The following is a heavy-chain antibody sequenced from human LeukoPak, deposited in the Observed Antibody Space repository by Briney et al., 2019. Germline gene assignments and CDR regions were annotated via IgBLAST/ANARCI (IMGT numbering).Heavy chain of an antibody. CDR3: GAHYYGSSGWLGPFES. CDR1: GFTFSSYT. Sequence: GGSLRLSCAASGFTFSSYTFNWVRQAPGKGLEWVSSISSDSTYIYNADSVKGRFTVSRDNAKNSLYLEMNSLRAEDTAVYYCGAHYYGSSGWLGPFESWGQVAMVTASS. J-gene: IGHJ3*02. D-gene: IGHD3-22*01. CDR2: ISSDSTYI. V-gene: IGHV3-21*01.